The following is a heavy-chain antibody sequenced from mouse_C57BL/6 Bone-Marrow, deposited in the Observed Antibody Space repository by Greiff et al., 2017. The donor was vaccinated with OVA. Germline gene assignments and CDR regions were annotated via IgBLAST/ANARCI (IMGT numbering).Heavy chain of an antibody. J-gene: IGHJ3*01. V-gene: IGHV1-61*01. CDR1: GYTFTSYW. D-gene: IGHD1-2*01. CDR3: ARHYDGWLAY. Sequence: QVQLQQPGAELVRPGSSVKLSCKASGYTFTSYWMDWVKQRPGQGLEWIGNIYPSDSETHYNQKFKDKATLTVDKSSSTAYMQLSSLTSEDSAVYYCARHYDGWLAYWGQGTLVTVSA. CDR2: IYPSDSET.